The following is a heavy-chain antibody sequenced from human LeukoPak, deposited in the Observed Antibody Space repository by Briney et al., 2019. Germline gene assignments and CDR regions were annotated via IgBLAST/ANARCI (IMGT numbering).Heavy chain of an antibody. J-gene: IGHJ4*02. D-gene: IGHD6-13*01. Sequence: GSSVKVSCKASGGTFSSYTISWVRQAPGQGLEWMGRIIPILGIANYAQKFQGRVTITADKSTRTAYMALSSLSSEATAVYYCARLPLGIAAAGTDYWGQGTLVTVSS. V-gene: IGHV1-69*02. CDR1: GGTFSSYT. CDR3: ARLPLGIAAAGTDY. CDR2: IIPILGIA.